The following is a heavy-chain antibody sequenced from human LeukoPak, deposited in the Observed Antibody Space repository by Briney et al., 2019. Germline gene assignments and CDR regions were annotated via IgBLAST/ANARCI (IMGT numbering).Heavy chain of an antibody. V-gene: IGHV3-23*01. Sequence: GGSLRLSCAASGFTFSSYAMSWVRQAPGKGLEWVSTISGSGASTYYADSVKGRFTISRDNSKNTLYLQMNSLRAEDTAVYYCAKVYNSGWYDYWGQGTLVTVSS. CDR1: GFTFSSYA. CDR2: ISGSGAST. J-gene: IGHJ4*02. CDR3: AKVYNSGWYDY. D-gene: IGHD6-19*01.